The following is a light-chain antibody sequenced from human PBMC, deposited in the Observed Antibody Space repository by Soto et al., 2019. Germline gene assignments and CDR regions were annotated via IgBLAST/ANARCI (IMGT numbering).Light chain of an antibody. Sequence: EIVMTQSPATLSVSPGESATLSCRASQSISSSKLAWYQQNPGQAPRLPMYGASNRATGIPARFSGSGSGTEFTLTISSLQSEDFAVYYCQQYDYWPRTFGQGTKVEIK. CDR2: GAS. J-gene: IGKJ1*01. CDR1: QSISSS. CDR3: QQYDYWPRT. V-gene: IGKV3-15*01.